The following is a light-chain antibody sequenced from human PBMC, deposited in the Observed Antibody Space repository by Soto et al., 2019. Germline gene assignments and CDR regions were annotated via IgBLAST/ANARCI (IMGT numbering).Light chain of an antibody. CDR1: QSVSSRY. J-gene: IGKJ3*01. CDR2: GAS. V-gene: IGKV3-20*01. CDR3: QQSYDNLT. Sequence: EIELTQSPGTLSLSPGERATLSCRASQSVSSRYLAWYQQKPGQAPRLLIYGASNRATGIPDRFSGSGSGTDFILTISRLEPEDFAVYFCQQSYDNLTFGPGTKVDIK.